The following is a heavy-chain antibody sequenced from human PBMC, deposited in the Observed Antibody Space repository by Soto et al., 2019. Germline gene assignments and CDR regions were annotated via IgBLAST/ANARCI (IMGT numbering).Heavy chain of an antibody. D-gene: IGHD2-8*01. J-gene: IGHJ6*04. CDR1: GFSVSSKY. Sequence: EVQLVESGGDLVQPGGSMRLSCAASGFSVSSKYMSWVRQARGKGLEWVSLNQSGGTTYYAGSVKGRFTISRDYSENTLFLQMNSLRVEDTAVYYCTRDDVHFNGDRYYGVPMDVWGKGTTVTVSA. V-gene: IGHV3-66*01. CDR2: NQSGGTT. CDR3: TRDDVHFNGDRYYGVPMDV.